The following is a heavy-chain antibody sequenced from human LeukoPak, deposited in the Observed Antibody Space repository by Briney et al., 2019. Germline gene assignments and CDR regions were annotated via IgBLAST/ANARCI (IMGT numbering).Heavy chain of an antibody. D-gene: IGHD6-19*01. CDR3: ATMQWLEGVDWFDP. J-gene: IGHJ5*02. V-gene: IGHV3-30*02. Sequence: GGSLRLSCAASGFIFSNYGMHWVRQAPGKGLEWVAFIRYDESNKFYADSVKGRFTISRDNSKNILFLQMNSLRAEDTAVYYCATMQWLEGVDWFDPWGQGTLVAVSS. CDR1: GFIFSNYG. CDR2: IRYDESNK.